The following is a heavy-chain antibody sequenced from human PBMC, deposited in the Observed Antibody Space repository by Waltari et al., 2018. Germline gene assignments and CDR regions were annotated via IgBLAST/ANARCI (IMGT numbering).Heavy chain of an antibody. D-gene: IGHD2-15*01. CDR3: ATSPTRSF. V-gene: IGHV3-53*02. Sequence: EVQLVETGGGSFQPGASLRLSCAASGLTVGNNYLSWVRQAPGKGLEGVSVIYSGGTTQYADSVKGRFTISRDSSKNTLYIQMNSLRVEDTAVYYCATSPTRSFWGQGTLVAVSS. CDR1: GLTVGNNY. J-gene: IGHJ4*02. CDR2: IYSGGTT.